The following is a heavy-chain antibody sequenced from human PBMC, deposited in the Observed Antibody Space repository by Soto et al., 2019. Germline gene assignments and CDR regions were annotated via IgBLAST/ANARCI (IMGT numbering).Heavy chain of an antibody. CDR2: IYYSGST. V-gene: IGHV4-39*01. CDR3: ARQGLPAAMGGHYYYYYMDV. Sequence: PSETLSLACTVSGGSISSSSYYWGWIRQPPGKGLEWIGSIYYSGSTYYNPSLKSRVTISVDTSKNQFSLKLSSVTAADTAVYYCARQGLPAAMGGHYYYYYMDVWGKGTTVTVSS. D-gene: IGHD2-2*01. J-gene: IGHJ6*03. CDR1: GGSISSSSYY.